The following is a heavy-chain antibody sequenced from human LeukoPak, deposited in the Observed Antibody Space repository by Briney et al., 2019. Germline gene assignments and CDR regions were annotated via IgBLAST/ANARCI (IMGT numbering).Heavy chain of an antibody. J-gene: IGHJ4*02. D-gene: IGHD1-1*01. CDR1: GYTFTYYW. V-gene: IGHV5-51*01. CDR3: ARQKIQQLGPHFDS. Sequence: GESLKISCKASGYTFTYYWIAWVRQMPGKGLEWMGVIYPGDSDTRYNPSFQGQVTISADKSIITTYLQWNSLRPSATAMYSCARQKIQQLGPHFDSGGQGPLFTVSS. CDR2: IYPGDSDT.